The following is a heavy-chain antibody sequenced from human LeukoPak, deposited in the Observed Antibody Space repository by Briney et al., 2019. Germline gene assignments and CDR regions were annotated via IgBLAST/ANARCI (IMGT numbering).Heavy chain of an antibody. CDR2: IIPIFGTA. Sequence: GSSVKVSCKASGGTFSSYAISWVRQAPGQGLEWMGGIIPIFGTANYAQKFQGRVTITADESTSTAYMELSSLRSEDTAVYYCARGSGRRVAAAGYYLDYWGQGTLVTVSS. V-gene: IGHV1-69*01. CDR3: ARGSGRRVAAAGYYLDY. CDR1: GGTFSSYA. J-gene: IGHJ4*02. D-gene: IGHD6-13*01.